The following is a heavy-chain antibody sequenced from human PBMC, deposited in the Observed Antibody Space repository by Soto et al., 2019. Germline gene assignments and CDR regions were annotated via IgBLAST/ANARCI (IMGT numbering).Heavy chain of an antibody. CDR2: IIPIFGTA. CDR1: GGTFSSYA. V-gene: IGHV1-69*12. D-gene: IGHD2-15*01. J-gene: IGHJ5*02. Sequence: QVQLVQSGAEVKKPGSSVKVSCKASGGTFSSYAFSWVRQAPGQGLEWMGGIIPIFGTANYAQKFQGRVTITADESTSTAYMELSSLRSEDTAVYYCAREDCSGGSCYPGLNWFDPWGQGTLVTVSS. CDR3: AREDCSGGSCYPGLNWFDP.